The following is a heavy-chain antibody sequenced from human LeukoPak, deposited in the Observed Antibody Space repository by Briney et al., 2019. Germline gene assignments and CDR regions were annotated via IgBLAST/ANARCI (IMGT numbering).Heavy chain of an antibody. V-gene: IGHV4-39*01. CDR3: ARTWFGDLDY. CDR1: GGSISSSSYY. Sequence: SETLSLTCTVSGGSISSSSYYWGWIRQPPGKGLEWIGSIYYSGSTYYNPSLKSRVTISVDTSKNQFSLKLSSVTAADTAVYYCARTWFGDLDYWGQGTLVTVSS. J-gene: IGHJ4*02. D-gene: IGHD3-10*01. CDR2: IYYSGST.